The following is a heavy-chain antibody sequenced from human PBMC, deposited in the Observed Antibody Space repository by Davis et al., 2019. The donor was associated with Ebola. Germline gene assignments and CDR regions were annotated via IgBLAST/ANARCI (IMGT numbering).Heavy chain of an antibody. J-gene: IGHJ4*02. CDR1: GFTFSTYD. V-gene: IGHV3-21*01. CDR2: ISSSSRYI. D-gene: IGHD2-2*01. CDR3: ARALSQLLPLDS. Sequence: GESLKISCAASGFTFSTYDFNWVRQAPGKGLEWVSFISSSSRYIYYADSVKGRFTISRDDAKKSVYLHMNNLRHDDTAVYYCARALSQLLPLDSWGQGALVTVSS.